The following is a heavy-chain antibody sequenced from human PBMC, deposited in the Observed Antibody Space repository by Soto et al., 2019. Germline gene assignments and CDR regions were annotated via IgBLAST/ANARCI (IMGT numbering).Heavy chain of an antibody. Sequence: WWSLRLSCLGSVFTFSTYSIHWFRQAPGKGLEWVSSISSRSDIYYANSVKGRFTISRDNAKNSVSLQMNSLRAEDTAVYYCAREYTAWPLAYGLDVWGQGTTVTVSS. V-gene: IGHV3-21*01. CDR1: VFTFSTYS. D-gene: IGHD2-2*02. CDR2: ISSRSDI. J-gene: IGHJ6*02. CDR3: AREYTAWPLAYGLDV.